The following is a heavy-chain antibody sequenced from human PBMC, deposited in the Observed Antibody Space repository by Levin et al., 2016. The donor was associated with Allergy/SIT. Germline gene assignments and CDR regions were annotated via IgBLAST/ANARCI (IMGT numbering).Heavy chain of an antibody. CDR1: GFTFSSYA. Sequence: GESLKISCAASGFTFSSYAMHWVRQAPGKGLEYVSAISSNGGSTYYANSVKGRFTISRDNSKNTLYLQMGSLRAEDMAVYYCARDEGNWNQPSHYYYYYGMDVWGQGTTVTVSS. J-gene: IGHJ6*02. CDR2: ISSNGGST. CDR3: ARDEGNWNQPSHYYYYYGMDV. D-gene: IGHD1-1*01. V-gene: IGHV3-64*01.